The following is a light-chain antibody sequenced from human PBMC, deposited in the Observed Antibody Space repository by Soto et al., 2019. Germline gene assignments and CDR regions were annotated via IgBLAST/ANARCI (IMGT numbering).Light chain of an antibody. CDR1: SSNIGNNY. V-gene: IGLV1-51*01. CDR3: GTWDSSLSAGRAYV. J-gene: IGLJ1*01. CDR2: DNN. Sequence: QSVLTQPPSGSAAPGEKVTISCSGSSSNIGNNYVSWYQQLPGTAPKLLIYDNNKRPSGIPDRFSGSKSGTSATLGITGLQTGDEADYYCGTWDSSLSAGRAYVFGTGTKVTVL.